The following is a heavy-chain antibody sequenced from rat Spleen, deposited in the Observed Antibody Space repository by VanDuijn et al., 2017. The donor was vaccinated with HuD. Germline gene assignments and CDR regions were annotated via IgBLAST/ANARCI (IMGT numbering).Heavy chain of an antibody. J-gene: IGHJ2*01. Sequence: EVRLVESGGGPVQPGRSLKLSCVASGFTFNNYWMNWIRQAPGKGLEWVASISNAGGSIYYPDSVKGRFTISRDNAQNTLYLQMDSLRSEDTATYFCARYGYFDGYYWGQGVMVTVSS. V-gene: IGHV5-31*01. D-gene: IGHD1-12*03. CDR3: ARYGYFDGYY. CDR1: GFTFNNYW. CDR2: ISNAGGSI.